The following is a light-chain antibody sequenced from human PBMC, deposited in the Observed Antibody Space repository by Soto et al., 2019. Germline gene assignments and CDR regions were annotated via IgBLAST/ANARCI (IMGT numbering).Light chain of an antibody. CDR1: SSDVGANDY. J-gene: IGLJ2*01. V-gene: IGLV2-8*01. CDR3: RTYVGSQII. CDR2: EVS. Sequence: QSALTQPPSASGSPGQTVTISCTGTSSDVGANDYVSWYQQHPGKAPKIMIYEVSKRPSGVPDRFSGSKSGNSASLTVSGIQDEDEADYSCRTYVGSQIIFGAGTKLTVL.